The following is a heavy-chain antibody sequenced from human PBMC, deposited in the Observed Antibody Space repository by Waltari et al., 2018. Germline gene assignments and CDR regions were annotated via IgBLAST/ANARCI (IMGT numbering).Heavy chain of an antibody. CDR3: ARGGGDGQVHH. CDR1: GSPFYPFW. D-gene: IGHD3-16*01. Sequence: DVQLTASGGGVVQPGGSLRLPGKGPGSPFYPFWMTWLRQVPGKGLEWVANIKQDGTEQYFVDSFKGRFTISRDNAKRSLYLQMNNLRVDDTAMYYCARGGGDGQVHHWGQGTLVTVSS. CDR2: IKQDGTEQ. J-gene: IGHJ4*02. V-gene: IGHV3-7*03.